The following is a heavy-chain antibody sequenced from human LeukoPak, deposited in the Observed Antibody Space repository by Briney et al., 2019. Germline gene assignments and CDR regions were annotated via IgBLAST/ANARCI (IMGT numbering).Heavy chain of an antibody. CDR1: GGSISSYY. V-gene: IGHV4-59*01. D-gene: IGHD3-10*01. CDR3: ARSSRLREDY. Sequence: SETLSLTCTVSGGSISSYYWSWIRQPPGKGLEWIGYINYSGSTNYNPSLKSRVTISVDTSKNQFSLKLSSVTAADTAVYYCARSSRLREDYWGQGTLVTVSS. J-gene: IGHJ4*02. CDR2: INYSGST.